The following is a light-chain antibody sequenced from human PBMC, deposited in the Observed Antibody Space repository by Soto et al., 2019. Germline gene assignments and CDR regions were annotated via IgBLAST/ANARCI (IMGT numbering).Light chain of an antibody. CDR1: NIGSKS. Sequence: SYELTQPPSVSVAPGKTARITCGGNNIGSKSVHWYQQKPGQAPVLVIYYDSDRPSGIPERFSGSNSGNTATLTISRVEAGDEADYYCQVWDSSSDHRGVFGTRTKVTVL. CDR2: YDS. V-gene: IGLV3-21*04. CDR3: QVWDSSSDHRGV. J-gene: IGLJ1*01.